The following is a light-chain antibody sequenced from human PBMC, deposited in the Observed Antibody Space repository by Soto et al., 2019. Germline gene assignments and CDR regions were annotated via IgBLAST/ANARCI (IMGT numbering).Light chain of an antibody. CDR3: SSYAGSNNFVV. Sequence: QSVLTQPPSASGSPGQSVTISCTGTSSDVGGYNYVSWYQQHPGKAPKLMIFEVTKRPSGVPDRFSASKSGNTASLTVSGLQAEDEAEYYCSSYAGSNNFVVFGGGTKLTVL. V-gene: IGLV2-8*01. CDR1: SSDVGGYNY. J-gene: IGLJ3*02. CDR2: EVT.